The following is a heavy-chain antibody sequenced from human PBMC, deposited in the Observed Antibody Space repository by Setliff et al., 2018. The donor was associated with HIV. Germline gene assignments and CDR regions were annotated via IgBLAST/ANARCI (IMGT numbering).Heavy chain of an antibody. CDR3: VRGVTRDISGYYRDEYFQH. Sequence: GASVKVSCKASGYTFSSHGISWLRQAPGQGLEWMGWITPDSGVTKYAQSLQGRVTLTTDTSTNTAYMEMRTLRSDDTAVYYCVRGVTRDISGYYRDEYFQHWGQGTPVTVSS. CDR2: ITPDSGVT. D-gene: IGHD3-22*01. J-gene: IGHJ1*01. V-gene: IGHV1-18*01. CDR1: GYTFSSHG.